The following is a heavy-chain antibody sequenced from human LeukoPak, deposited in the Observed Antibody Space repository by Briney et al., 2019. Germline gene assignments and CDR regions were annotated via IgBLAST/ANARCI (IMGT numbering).Heavy chain of an antibody. CDR1: GGSISSYY. CDR2: IYYSGST. J-gene: IGHJ4*02. V-gene: IGHV4-59*01. Sequence: SETLSLTCTVSGGSISSYYWSWIRQPPGKGLEWIGYIYYSGSTNYNPSLKSRVTISVDTSKNQFSLKLSSVTAADTAVYYRARGGYDILTGYLSYQDYWGQGTLVTVSS. CDR3: ARGGYDILTGYLSYQDY. D-gene: IGHD3-9*01.